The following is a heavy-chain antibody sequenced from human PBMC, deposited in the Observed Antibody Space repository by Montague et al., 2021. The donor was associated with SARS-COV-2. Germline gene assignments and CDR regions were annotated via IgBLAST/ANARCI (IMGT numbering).Heavy chain of an antibody. CDR2: IYPRDSDT. Sequence: QSAAEVKKPGESLKISCKASGYSFPTYWIGWVRQMPGKGLVWMGAIYPRDSDTRYSPSFQGQVTISVDKSISTAYLQWSSLKASDTAMYYCARDPIYGSGGYNYFDPWGQGTLVTVSS. CDR1: GYSFPTYW. J-gene: IGHJ5*02. D-gene: IGHD3-10*01. V-gene: IGHV5-51*03. CDR3: ARDPIYGSGGYNYFDP.